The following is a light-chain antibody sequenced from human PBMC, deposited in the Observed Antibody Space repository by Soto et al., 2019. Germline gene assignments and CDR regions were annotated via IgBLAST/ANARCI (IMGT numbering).Light chain of an antibody. CDR1: QSISSW. Sequence: QVTQXXXXLXSSXXXRGSIXXLASQSISSWLAWYQQKPGKAPKLLIYDASSLESGVPSRFSGSGSGTEFTLTISSLQPDDFATYYCQQYNSYSGTFGQGTKVDIK. V-gene: IGKV1-5*01. CDR2: DAS. J-gene: IGKJ1*01. CDR3: QQYNSYSGT.